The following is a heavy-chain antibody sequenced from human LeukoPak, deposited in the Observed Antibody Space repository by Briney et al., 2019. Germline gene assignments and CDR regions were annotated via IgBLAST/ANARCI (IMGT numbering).Heavy chain of an antibody. D-gene: IGHD3-9*01. CDR3: ARAYYDILTGYSDYFDY. CDR1: RFTFSSNA. Sequence: PGGSLRLSCAASRFTFSSNAMNWVRQAPGKGLEWVAIIKQDGSEKYYVDSVKGRFTISRDNAKNSLYLQMNSLRAEDTAVYYCARAYYDILTGYSDYFDYWGQGTLVTVSS. CDR2: IKQDGSEK. J-gene: IGHJ4*02. V-gene: IGHV3-7*01.